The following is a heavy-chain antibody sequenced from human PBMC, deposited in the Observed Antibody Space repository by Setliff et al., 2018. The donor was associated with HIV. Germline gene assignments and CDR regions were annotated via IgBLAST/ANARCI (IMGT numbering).Heavy chain of an antibody. Sequence: SETLSLTCAVYGGSFSGYYWSWIRQPPGKGLEWIGEINHSGSTNYNPSLKSRVTISVDTSKNQFSLKLSSVTAADTAVNYCTRAEQQLPYYYYYYGMDVWGQGTTVTVS. V-gene: IGHV4-34*01. D-gene: IGHD6-13*01. CDR2: INHSGST. CDR3: TRAEQQLPYYYYYYGMDV. J-gene: IGHJ6*02. CDR1: GGSFSGYY.